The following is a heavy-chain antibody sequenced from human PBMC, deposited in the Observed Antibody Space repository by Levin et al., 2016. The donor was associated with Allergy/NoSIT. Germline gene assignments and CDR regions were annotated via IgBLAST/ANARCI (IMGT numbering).Heavy chain of an antibody. V-gene: IGHV3-23*01. J-gene: IGHJ3*02. CDR3: ARDAFNM. Sequence: GGSLRLSCAASGFTFSTYAMSWVRQAPGKGLEWISAITDNGYVTYQADSLKGRFTVSRDNAKNSLYLQMNSLRDEDTAVYYCARDAFNMWGQGTMVTVFS. CDR1: GFTFSTYA. CDR2: ITDNGYVT.